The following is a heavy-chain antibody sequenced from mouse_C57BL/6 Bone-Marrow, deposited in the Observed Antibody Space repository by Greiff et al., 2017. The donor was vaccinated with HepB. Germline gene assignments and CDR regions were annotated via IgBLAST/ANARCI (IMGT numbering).Heavy chain of an antibody. CDR1: GYTFTSYW. V-gene: IGHV1-69*01. J-gene: IGHJ3*01. D-gene: IGHD4-1*01. CDR3: ANLGRGFAY. Sequence: QVQLQQPGAELVMPGASVKLSCKASGYTFTSYWMHWVKQRPGQGLEWIGEIDPSDSYTNYNQKFKGKSTLTVDKSSSTAYMQRSSLTSEDSAVYYCANLGRGFAYWGQGTLVTVSA. CDR2: IDPSDSYT.